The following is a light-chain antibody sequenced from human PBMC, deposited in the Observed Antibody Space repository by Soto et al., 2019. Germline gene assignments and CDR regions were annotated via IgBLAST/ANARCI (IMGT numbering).Light chain of an antibody. Sequence: QSVLTQPPSVSGAPGQRVTISCTGSSSNIGAGYDVHWYQHLPGTAPKLLIYGNTNRPSGVPDRFSASKSGTSASLAITGLQAEDEADYYCQSYDSSLSTSVFGGGTKVTVL. V-gene: IGLV1-40*01. CDR2: GNT. J-gene: IGLJ3*02. CDR3: QSYDSSLSTSV. CDR1: SSNIGAGYD.